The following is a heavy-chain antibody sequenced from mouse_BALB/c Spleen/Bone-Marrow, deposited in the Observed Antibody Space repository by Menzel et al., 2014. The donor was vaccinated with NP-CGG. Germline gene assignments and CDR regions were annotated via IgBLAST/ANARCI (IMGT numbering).Heavy chain of an antibody. CDR3: ARYYYGSSLFAY. V-gene: IGHV14-3*02. CDR1: GFNIKDTY. CDR2: IDPANGNT. J-gene: IGHJ3*01. Sequence: EVKLMESGAELVKPGASVKLSRTASGFNIKDTYMYWVKQRPEQGLEWIGRIDPANGNTKYDPKFQDKATITADTSSNTAYLQLSSLTSEDTAVYYCARYYYGSSLFAYWGQGTLVTVSA. D-gene: IGHD1-1*01.